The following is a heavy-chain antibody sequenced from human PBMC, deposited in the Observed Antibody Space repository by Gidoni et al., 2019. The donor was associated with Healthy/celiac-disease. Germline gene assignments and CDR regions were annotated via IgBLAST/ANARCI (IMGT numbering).Heavy chain of an antibody. Sequence: EVQLLESGGGLVQPGGSLRLSCAASGFTFSSYAMSWVRQAPGKGLGWVSAISGSGGSTYYADSVKGRFTISRDNSKNTLYLQMNSLRAEDTAVYYCAKYCSSTSCYSESSDHWGQGTLVTVSS. D-gene: IGHD2-2*02. J-gene: IGHJ4*02. CDR2: ISGSGGST. CDR1: GFTFSSYA. V-gene: IGHV3-23*01. CDR3: AKYCSSTSCYSESSDH.